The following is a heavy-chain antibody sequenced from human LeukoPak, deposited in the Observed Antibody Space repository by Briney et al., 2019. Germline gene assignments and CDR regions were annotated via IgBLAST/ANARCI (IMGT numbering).Heavy chain of an antibody. CDR2: INHSGNA. Sequence: SETLSLTCAVYGGSFSGYYLSWIRQPPGKGLEWIGEINHSGNANYNPSFKSRATISVDTSIDHFSLNLTSVTAADAAVYYCASGANYAFYYWGQGTLVTVSS. J-gene: IGHJ4*02. V-gene: IGHV4-34*01. CDR1: GGSFSGYY. CDR3: ASGANYAFYY. D-gene: IGHD4/OR15-4a*01.